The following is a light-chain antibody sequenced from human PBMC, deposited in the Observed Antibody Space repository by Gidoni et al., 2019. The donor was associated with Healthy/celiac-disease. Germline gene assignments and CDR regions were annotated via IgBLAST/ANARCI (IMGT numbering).Light chain of an antibody. CDR1: ALPKQY. J-gene: IGLJ2*01. CDR3: QSADSSGTYVV. Sequence: SYELTQPPSVPVSPGQTARITCSGDALPKQYAYWYQQKPGQAPVLVIYKDSERPSGIPERFSGSSSGTTVTLTISGVQAEDEADYYCQSADSSGTYVVFGEGTKLTVL. V-gene: IGLV3-25*03. CDR2: KDS.